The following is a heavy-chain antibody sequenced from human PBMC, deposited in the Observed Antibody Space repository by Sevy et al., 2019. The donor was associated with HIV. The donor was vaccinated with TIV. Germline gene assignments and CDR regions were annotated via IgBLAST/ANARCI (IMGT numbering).Heavy chain of an antibody. CDR3: ARGTYSSGCDY. J-gene: IGHJ4*02. CDR1: GYTFTSYA. CDR2: INAGNGNT. Sequence: ASVKVSGKASGYTFTSYAMHWVRQAPGQRLEWMGWINAGNGNTKYSQKFQGRVTITRVTSASTAYMELSSLRSEDTAVYYCARGTYSSGCDYWGQGTLVTVSS. V-gene: IGHV1-3*01. D-gene: IGHD6-19*01.